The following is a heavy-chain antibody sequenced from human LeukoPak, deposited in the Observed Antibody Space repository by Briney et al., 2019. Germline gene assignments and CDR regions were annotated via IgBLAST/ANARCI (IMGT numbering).Heavy chain of an antibody. CDR2: FDPEDGET. CDR1: GYTLTELS. D-gene: IGHD3-9*01. Sequence: GASVKVSCKVSGYTLTELSMHWVRQAPGKGLEWMGGFDPEDGETIYAQKFQGRVTMTEDTSTDTAYMELSSLRSEDTAVYYCATDSRLVIIRSTYYYYGMDVWGQGTTVTVSS. V-gene: IGHV1-24*01. CDR3: ATDSRLVIIRSTYYYYGMDV. J-gene: IGHJ6*02.